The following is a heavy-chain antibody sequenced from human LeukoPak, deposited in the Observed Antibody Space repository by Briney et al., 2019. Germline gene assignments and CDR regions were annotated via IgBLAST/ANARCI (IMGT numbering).Heavy chain of an antibody. J-gene: IGHJ4*02. Sequence: ASVMVSCKASGYTFTGYYMHWVRQAPGQGLEWMGWINPNSGGTNYAQKFQGRVTMTRDTSISTAYMELSRLRSDDTAVYYCARVLRGNGRCDYWGQGTLVTVSS. CDR3: ARVLRGNGRCDY. D-gene: IGHD3-10*01. CDR2: INPNSGGT. CDR1: GYTFTGYY. V-gene: IGHV1-2*02.